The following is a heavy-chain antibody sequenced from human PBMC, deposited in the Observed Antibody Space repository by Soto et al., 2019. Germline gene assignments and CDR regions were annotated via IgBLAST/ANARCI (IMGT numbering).Heavy chain of an antibody. CDR2: IFDSGST. CDR3: ARGNPNCGGDCYAY. V-gene: IGHV4-31*03. J-gene: IGHJ4*02. D-gene: IGHD2-21*01. CDR1: GGSISSGGYY. Sequence: SETLSLTCTVSGGSISSGGYYWSWIRQHPGKGLEWIGYIFDSGSTYYNPSLKSRVTISVDTSKNQFSLKLSSVIAADTAVYYCARGNPNCGGDCYAYWGQGTLVTVSS.